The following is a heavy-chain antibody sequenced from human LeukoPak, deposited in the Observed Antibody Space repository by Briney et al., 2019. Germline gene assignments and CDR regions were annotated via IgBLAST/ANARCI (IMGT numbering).Heavy chain of an antibody. J-gene: IGHJ4*02. CDR3: ARHGVATIPYFDY. Sequence: GESLKISCKGSGYGFTSYWIGWVRQMPGKGLEWMGIIYPGDSDTRYSPSFQGQVTISADKSISTAYLQWSSLKASDTAMYYCARHGVATIPYFDYWGQGTLVTVSS. CDR2: IYPGDSDT. V-gene: IGHV5-51*01. CDR1: GYGFTSYW. D-gene: IGHD5-12*01.